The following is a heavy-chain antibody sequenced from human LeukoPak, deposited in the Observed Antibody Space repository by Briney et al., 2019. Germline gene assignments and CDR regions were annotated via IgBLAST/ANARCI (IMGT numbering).Heavy chain of an antibody. CDR3: AKQPKGGDRCFDWLFDY. V-gene: IGHV3-23*01. Sequence: GGSLRLSCAASGFTFSSYAMSWVRQAPGKGLEWVSAISGSGGSTYYADSVKGRFTISRDNSKNTLYLQMNSLRAEDTAVYYCAKQPKGGDRCFDWLFDYWGQGTLVTVSS. CDR1: GFTFSSYA. CDR2: ISGSGGST. J-gene: IGHJ4*02. D-gene: IGHD3-9*01.